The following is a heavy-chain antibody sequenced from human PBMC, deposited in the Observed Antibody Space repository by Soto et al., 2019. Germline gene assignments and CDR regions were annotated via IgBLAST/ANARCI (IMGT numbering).Heavy chain of an antibody. J-gene: IGHJ4*02. CDR1: GYTFTSYD. V-gene: IGHV1-8*01. D-gene: IGHD4-4*01. CDR3: ARGTDYSNSYSSSGGFDY. CDR2: MNPNSGNT. Sequence: GASVKVSCKASGYTFTSYDINWVRQATGQGLEWMGWMNPNSGNTGYAQKFQGRVTMTRNTSISTAYMELSSLRSEDTAVYYCARGTDYSNSYSSSGGFDYWGQGTLVTVSS.